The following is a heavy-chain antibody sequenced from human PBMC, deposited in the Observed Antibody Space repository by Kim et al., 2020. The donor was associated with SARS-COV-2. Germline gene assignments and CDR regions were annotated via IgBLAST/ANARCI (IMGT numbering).Heavy chain of an antibody. CDR2: IIPIFGTA. V-gene: IGHV1-69*13. Sequence: ASVKVSCKASGGTFSSYAISWVRQAPGQGLEWMGGIIPIFGTANYAQKFQGRVTLTADESTSTAYMELSSLRSEDTAVYSCARATYYYDSSGGLYFDYWGQGTLVTVSA. D-gene: IGHD3-22*01. J-gene: IGHJ4*02. CDR1: GGTFSSYA. CDR3: ARATYYYDSSGGLYFDY.